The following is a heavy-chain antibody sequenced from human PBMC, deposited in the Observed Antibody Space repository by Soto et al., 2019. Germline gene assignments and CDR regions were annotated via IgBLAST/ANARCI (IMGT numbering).Heavy chain of an antibody. Sequence: QVQLQQWGAGLLKPSETLSLTCAVYGGSFSGYYWSWIRQPPGKGLEWIGEINHSGSTNYNPSLKSRVTISVDTSKNQFSLKLSSVTAADTAVYYCARGDPPPRFSIAAAALGYWGQGTLVTVSS. CDR1: GGSFSGYY. D-gene: IGHD6-13*01. CDR2: INHSGST. CDR3: ARGDPPPRFSIAAAALGY. V-gene: IGHV4-34*01. J-gene: IGHJ4*02.